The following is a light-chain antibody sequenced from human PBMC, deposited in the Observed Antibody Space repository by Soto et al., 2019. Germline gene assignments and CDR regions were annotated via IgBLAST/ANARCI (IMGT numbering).Light chain of an antibody. Sequence: EIVLTQSPGTLSLSPGEKAILSCRASQSIAPNYLAWYQQKPGQAPGLLIYGASSRATGIPDRFSGSGSGTDFTLTISRLEPEDFAVYFCQQHDDSFTWTFGQGTKVEIK. CDR3: QQHDDSFTWT. CDR2: GAS. V-gene: IGKV3-20*01. CDR1: QSIAPNY. J-gene: IGKJ1*01.